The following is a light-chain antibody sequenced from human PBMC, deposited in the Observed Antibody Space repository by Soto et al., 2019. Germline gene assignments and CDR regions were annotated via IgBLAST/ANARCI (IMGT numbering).Light chain of an antibody. CDR1: SSKIGSHT. Sequence: QSVLTQPPSASGTPGQTIAISCSGGSSKIGSHTVNWHQQLPGTAPRLLIYSNTQRPSGVPDRFSGSKSGTSASLAISGLQSEYEGDYYCAAWDDSLNGVVFGGGTKLTVL. V-gene: IGLV1-44*01. J-gene: IGLJ2*01. CDR2: SNT. CDR3: AAWDDSLNGVV.